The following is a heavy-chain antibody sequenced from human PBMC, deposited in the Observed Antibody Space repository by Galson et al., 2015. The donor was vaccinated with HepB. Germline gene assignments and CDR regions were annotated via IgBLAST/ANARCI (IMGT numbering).Heavy chain of an antibody. D-gene: IGHD5-12*01. CDR2: ISGYNGYT. CDR3: ARARATDFDY. Sequence: SYDITWVRQAPGQGLEWMGWISGYNGYTKYAQKFQGRVSMTTDTSTSTAYMEVRNLRSDDTAVYYCARARATDFDYWGQGTLVTVSS. CDR1: SYD. V-gene: IGHV1-18*01. J-gene: IGHJ4*02.